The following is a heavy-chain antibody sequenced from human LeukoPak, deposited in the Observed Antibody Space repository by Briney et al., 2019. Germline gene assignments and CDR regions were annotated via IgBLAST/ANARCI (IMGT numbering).Heavy chain of an antibody. CDR3: ARDTSLEMATISGDY. J-gene: IGHJ4*02. CDR2: IGTAGDT. V-gene: IGHV3-13*01. Sequence: GGSLRLSCAASGFTFSSYDMHWVRQATGKGLEWVSAIGTAGDTYYPGSVKGRFTISRDNAKNSLYLQMNSLRAEDTAVYYCARDTSLEMATISGDYWGQGTLVTVSS. D-gene: IGHD5-24*01. CDR1: GFTFSSYD.